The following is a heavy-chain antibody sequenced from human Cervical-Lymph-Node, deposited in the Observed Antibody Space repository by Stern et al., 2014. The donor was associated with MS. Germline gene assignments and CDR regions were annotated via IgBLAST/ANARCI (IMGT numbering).Heavy chain of an antibody. Sequence: VQLVESGAGVMKPGSSVKVSCKASGGTFSSHAINWVRQAPGQGLEWVGGIIPNFDTPNYAREFKGRVTIPTDESTNNAQLELSSLRSDDTAVYYCATPAAVTVGSMDVWGQGTTVIVSS. D-gene: IGHD2-21*02. CDR1: GGTFSSHA. CDR3: ATPAAVTVGSMDV. V-gene: IGHV1-69*01. CDR2: IIPNFDTP. J-gene: IGHJ6*02.